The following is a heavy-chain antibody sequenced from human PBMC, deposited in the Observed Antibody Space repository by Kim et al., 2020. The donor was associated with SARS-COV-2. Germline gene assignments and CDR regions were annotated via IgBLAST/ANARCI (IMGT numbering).Heavy chain of an antibody. J-gene: IGHJ6*02. CDR3: ARDLTARLRFGMDV. CDR1: GFTFSSYG. D-gene: IGHD3-3*01. CDR2: IWYDGSNK. Sequence: GGSLRLSCAASGFTFSSYGMHWVRQAPGKGLEWVAVIWYDGSNKYYADSVKGRFTISRDNSKNTLYLQMNSLRAEDTAVYYCARDLTARLRFGMDVWGQGTTVTVSS. V-gene: IGHV3-33*01.